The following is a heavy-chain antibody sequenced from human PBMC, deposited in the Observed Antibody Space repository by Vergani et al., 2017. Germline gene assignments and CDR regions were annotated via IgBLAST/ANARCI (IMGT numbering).Heavy chain of an antibody. CDR2: IIPIFGTA. J-gene: IGHJ6*02. V-gene: IGHV1-69*13. D-gene: IGHD3-9*01. CDR1: GGTFSSYA. Sequence: QVQLVQSGAEVKKPGSSVKVSCKASGGTFSSYAISWVRQAPGQGLEWMGRIIPIFGTANYAQKFQGRVTITADESTSTAYMELSSLRSEDTAVYYCARDTQNYDILTGYQIYYYGMDVWGQATTVTVSS. CDR3: ARDTQNYDILTGYQIYYYGMDV.